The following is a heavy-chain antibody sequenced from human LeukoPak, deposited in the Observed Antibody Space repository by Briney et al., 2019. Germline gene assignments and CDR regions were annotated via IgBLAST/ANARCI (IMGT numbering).Heavy chain of an antibody. D-gene: IGHD3-16*02. CDR2: IYGGGST. CDR1: GFTVSSNY. CDR3: ASTYYAYVWGSYRFRYFDY. J-gene: IGHJ4*02. V-gene: IGHV3-66*01. Sequence: PGGSLRLSCAASGFTVSSNYMGWVRQAPGKGLEWVSVIYGGGSTYYADSVKGRFTISRDNSKNTLYLQMNSLRAEDTAVYYCASTYYAYVWGSYRFRYFDYWGQGTLVTVSS.